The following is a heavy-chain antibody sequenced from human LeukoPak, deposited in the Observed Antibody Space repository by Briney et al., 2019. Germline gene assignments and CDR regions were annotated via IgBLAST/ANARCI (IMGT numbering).Heavy chain of an antibody. V-gene: IGHV2-70*01. J-gene: IGHJ4*02. CDR3: ARMGYSGIYYFFDY. CDR2: IDWDDDK. CDR1: GFSLSTSGLC. Sequence: GSGPALVKPTQTLTLTCTFSGFSLSTSGLCVSWIRQPPGKALEWLALIDWDDDKYYNTSLKTRLTISKDTSKNQVVLTMTNMDPVDTATYYCARMGYSGIYYFFDYWGQGTLVTVSS. D-gene: IGHD1-26*01.